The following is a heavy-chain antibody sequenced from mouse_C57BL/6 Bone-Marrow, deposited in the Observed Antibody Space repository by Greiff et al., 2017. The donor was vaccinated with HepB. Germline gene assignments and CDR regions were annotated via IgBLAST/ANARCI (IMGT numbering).Heavy chain of an antibody. Sequence: DVQLQESGPGMVKPSQSLSLTCTVTGYSITSGYDWHWIRHFPGNKLEWMGYISYSGSTNYNPSLKSRISITHDTSKNHFFLKLNSVTTEDTATYYCARDYYGSSHSYWYFDVWGTGTTVTVSS. CDR3: ARDYYGSSHSYWYFDV. V-gene: IGHV3-1*01. CDR2: ISYSGST. CDR1: GYSITSGYD. D-gene: IGHD1-1*01. J-gene: IGHJ1*03.